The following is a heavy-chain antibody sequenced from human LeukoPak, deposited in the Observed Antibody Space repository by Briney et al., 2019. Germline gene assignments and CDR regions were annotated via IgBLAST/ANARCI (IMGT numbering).Heavy chain of an antibody. CDR1: GGTFSSYA. CDR2: IIPIFGIA. D-gene: IGHD3-22*01. V-gene: IGHV1-69*04. J-gene: IGHJ4*02. Sequence: GSSVKVSCKASGGTFSSYAISWVRQAPGQGLEWMGRIIPIFGIANYAQKFQGRVTITADKSTSTAYMELSSLRSEDTAVYYCASPGFSATWLSFDYWGQGTLVTVSS. CDR3: ASPGFSATWLSFDY.